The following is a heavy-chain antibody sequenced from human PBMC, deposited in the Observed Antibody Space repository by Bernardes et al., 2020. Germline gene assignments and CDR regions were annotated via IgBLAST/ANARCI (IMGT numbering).Heavy chain of an antibody. D-gene: IGHD2-2*01. J-gene: IGHJ4*02. V-gene: IGHV2-5*02. CDR2: VYWDDDT. Sequence: IRQPPGKALEWLALVYWDDDTRYSPSLNSRLTITKDTSKNQVALTMTNMDPVDTATYYCAHSKIVILTAALGRLRKAGYYFDYWGQGTLVTVSS. CDR3: AHSKIVILTAALGRLRKAGYYFDY.